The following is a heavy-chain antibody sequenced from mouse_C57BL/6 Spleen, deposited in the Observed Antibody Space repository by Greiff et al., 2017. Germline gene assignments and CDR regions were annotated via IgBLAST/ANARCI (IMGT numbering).Heavy chain of an antibody. CDR3: ARDSNSLRFFDY. D-gene: IGHD2-5*01. J-gene: IGHJ2*01. V-gene: IGHV1-80*01. CDR2: IYPGDGDT. CDR1: GYAFSSYW. Sequence: QVQLQQSGAELVKPGASVKISCKASGYAFSSYWMNWVKQRPGKGLEWIGQIYPGDGDTNYNGKFKGKATLTADKSSSTAYMQLSSLTSEDSAVYFCARDSNSLRFFDYWGQGTTLTVSS.